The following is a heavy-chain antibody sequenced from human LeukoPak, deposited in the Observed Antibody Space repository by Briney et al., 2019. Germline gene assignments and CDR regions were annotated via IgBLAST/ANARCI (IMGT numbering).Heavy chain of an antibody. D-gene: IGHD3-22*01. J-gene: IGHJ4*02. CDR3: ARDGRYYYGSSGYFAFDY. CDR2: IYYRGRT. CDR1: GVSISGSISSYY. V-gene: IGHV4-59*12. Sequence: SETLSLTCTVSGVSISGSISSYYWNWIRQPPGKGLEWTGYIYYRGRTNYNPSPKSRVTISVDTSKNQFSLKLSSVTAADSAVYYCARDGRYYYGSSGYFAFDYWGQGTLVTVSS.